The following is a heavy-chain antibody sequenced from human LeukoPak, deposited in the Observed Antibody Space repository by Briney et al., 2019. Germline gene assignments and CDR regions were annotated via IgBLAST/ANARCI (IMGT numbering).Heavy chain of an antibody. CDR1: GCTFTGYY. Sequence: GASVKVSCKASGCTFTGYYMHWVRQAPGQGLEWMGRINPNSGGTNYAQKFQGRVTMTRDTSISTAYMELSRLRSDDTAVYYCAREKVRQSGMDVWGQGTTVTVSS. CDR3: AREKVRQSGMDV. CDR2: INPNSGGT. V-gene: IGHV1-2*06. D-gene: IGHD2-2*01. J-gene: IGHJ6*02.